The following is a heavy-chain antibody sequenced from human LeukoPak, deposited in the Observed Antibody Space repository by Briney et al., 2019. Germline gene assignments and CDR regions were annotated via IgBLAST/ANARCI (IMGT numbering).Heavy chain of an antibody. V-gene: IGHV4-34*01. D-gene: IGHD3-16*01. CDR2: LNHYGTT. CDR3: ARVRGNRGKYFDY. CDR1: GGSFSGYY. J-gene: IGHJ4*02. Sequence: PSETLSLTCAVYGGSFSGYYWSWVRQPPGKGLEWIGELNHYGTTNYNPSLKSRVTISVDTSKNQFSLKLSSVTAADTAVYYCARVRGNRGKYFDYWGQGTLVTVSS.